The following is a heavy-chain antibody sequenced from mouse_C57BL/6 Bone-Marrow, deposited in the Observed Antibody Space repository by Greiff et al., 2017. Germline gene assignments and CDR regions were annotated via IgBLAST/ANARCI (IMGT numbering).Heavy chain of an antibody. CDR3: TRPPYYYGSSYWYVDV. CDR1: GYTFTSYW. CDR2: IYPGNSDT. Sequence: VQLQQSGTVLARPGASVTMSCKTSGYTFTSYWMHWVKQRPGQGLEWIGAIYPGNSDTSYNQKFKGKAKLTAVTSASTAYMELSSLTNEDSAVYYCTRPPYYYGSSYWYVDVWGTGTTVTVSS. J-gene: IGHJ1*03. D-gene: IGHD1-1*01. V-gene: IGHV1-5*01.